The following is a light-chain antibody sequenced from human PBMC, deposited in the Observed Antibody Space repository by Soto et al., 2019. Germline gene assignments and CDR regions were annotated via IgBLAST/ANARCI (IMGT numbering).Light chain of an antibody. V-gene: IGLV2-8*01. CDR2: EVN. CDR3: SSYAGSNNLGV. Sequence: QSALTQPPSASGSPGQSVTISCTGTSSDVGGYNYVSWYQQYPGKAPKLMIYEVNKRPSGVPDRFSGFKSGNTASLTVSGLQAEDEADYYCSSYAGSNNLGVFGGGTKLTVL. J-gene: IGLJ2*01. CDR1: SSDVGGYNY.